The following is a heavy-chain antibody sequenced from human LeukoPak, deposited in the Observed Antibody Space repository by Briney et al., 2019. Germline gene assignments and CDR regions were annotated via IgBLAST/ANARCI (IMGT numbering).Heavy chain of an antibody. Sequence: SVKVSCKASGGAFSSYAISWVRQAPGQGLEWMGGIIPIFGTANYAQKFQGRVTITTDGSTSTAYMELSSLRSEDTAVYYCALRPYYYDSSGSDAFDIWGQGTMVTVSS. V-gene: IGHV1-69*05. CDR1: GGAFSSYA. CDR2: IIPIFGTA. D-gene: IGHD3-22*01. CDR3: ALRPYYYDSSGSDAFDI. J-gene: IGHJ3*02.